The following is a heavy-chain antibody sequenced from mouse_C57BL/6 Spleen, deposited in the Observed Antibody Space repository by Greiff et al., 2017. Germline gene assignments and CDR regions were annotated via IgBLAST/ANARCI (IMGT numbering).Heavy chain of an antibody. CDR3: ARDYGSSSRY. CDR2: IDPSDSYT. V-gene: IGHV1-59*01. Sequence: QVQLQQPGAELVRPGTSVKLSCKASGYTFTSYWMHWVKQRPGQGLEWIGVIDPSDSYTNYNQKFKGKATLTVDTSSSTAYVQLSILTSEDSAVYYCARDYGSSSRYWGQGTTLTVSS. J-gene: IGHJ2*01. CDR1: GYTFTSYW. D-gene: IGHD1-1*01.